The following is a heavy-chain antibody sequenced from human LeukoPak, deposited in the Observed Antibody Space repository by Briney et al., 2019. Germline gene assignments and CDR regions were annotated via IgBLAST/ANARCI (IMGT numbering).Heavy chain of an antibody. J-gene: IGHJ1*01. V-gene: IGHV3-74*01. CDR2: INPDGSST. CDR1: GFTFSNYW. CDR3: ARSEYFQH. Sequence: GGSLRLSCAASGFTFSNYWVHWVRQAPGKGLLWVSRINPDGSSTSYADSVKGRFTISRDNAKNTLYLQMSSLRAEDTAVYYCARSEYFQHWGQAPWSPSPQ.